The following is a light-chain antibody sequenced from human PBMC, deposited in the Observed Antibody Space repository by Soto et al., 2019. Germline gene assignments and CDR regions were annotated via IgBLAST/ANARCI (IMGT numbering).Light chain of an antibody. CDR2: DTS. CDR1: QSLTNSF. CDR3: QQYGTSEII. Sequence: EFVLTQSPGTLSLSPGERATLSCRASQSLTNSFIAWYQQRPGQAPSLLIYDTSSRASGIPDRFSGSGSGTDFTLTISRLETEDFAVFYCQQYGTSEIIFGQGTRLEIK. V-gene: IGKV3-20*01. J-gene: IGKJ5*01.